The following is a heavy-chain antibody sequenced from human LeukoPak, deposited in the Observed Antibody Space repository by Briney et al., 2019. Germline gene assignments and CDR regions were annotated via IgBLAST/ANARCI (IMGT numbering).Heavy chain of an antibody. CDR3: ARGPFAHDYNDYA. Sequence: SETLSLTCAVYGGSFSAFYWSWIRQPPGKGLEWIGEINHSGTTNYNPSFKSRVTISVDTSKNQFSLRLSSVTAADPAVYYCARGPFAHDYNDYAWGQGTLVTVSS. CDR2: INHSGTT. V-gene: IGHV4-34*01. CDR1: GGSFSAFY. J-gene: IGHJ4*02. D-gene: IGHD4-11*01.